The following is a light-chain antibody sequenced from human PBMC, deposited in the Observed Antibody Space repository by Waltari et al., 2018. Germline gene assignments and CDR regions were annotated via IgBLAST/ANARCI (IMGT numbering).Light chain of an antibody. J-gene: IGLJ3*02. V-gene: IGLV1-51*01. CDR3: GSWDTSLNTGV. CDR2: ENN. CDR1: SSHICNSP. Sequence: QSVLTQPPSVSAAPGQKVTISCSGSSSHICNSPKSWCQQLPGAAPQLLIYENNRRPSGIPDRFSCSKSGTSATLDITGLQTGDEGDYYCGSWDTSLNTGVFGGGTKLTVL.